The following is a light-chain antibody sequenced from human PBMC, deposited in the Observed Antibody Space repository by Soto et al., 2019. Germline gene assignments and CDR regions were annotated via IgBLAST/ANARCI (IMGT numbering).Light chain of an antibody. Sequence: QSALTQPPSASGSPGQSVTISCTGTSSDVGGYNYVSWYQQHPGKAPKLMIYEVSKRPSGVPDRFSGSKSGNTAPMTVSGLQNVDEADYYCCSYAGSNNRVFGTGTKLTVL. CDR3: CSYAGSNNRV. J-gene: IGLJ1*01. CDR2: EVS. CDR1: SSDVGGYNY. V-gene: IGLV2-8*01.